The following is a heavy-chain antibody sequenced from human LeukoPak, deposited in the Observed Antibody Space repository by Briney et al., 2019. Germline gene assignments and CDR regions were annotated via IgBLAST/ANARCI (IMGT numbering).Heavy chain of an antibody. J-gene: IGHJ4*02. Sequence: GASVKVSCKASGYTFTSYGISWVRQAPGQGLEWMGWISAYNGNRNYAQKLQGRVTMTADTFTSTAYMELSSLRSEDTAVYYCARDGGSGCFDYWGQGTLVTVST. V-gene: IGHV1-18*01. CDR2: ISAYNGNR. CDR3: ARDGGSGCFDY. D-gene: IGHD3-10*01. CDR1: GYTFTSYG.